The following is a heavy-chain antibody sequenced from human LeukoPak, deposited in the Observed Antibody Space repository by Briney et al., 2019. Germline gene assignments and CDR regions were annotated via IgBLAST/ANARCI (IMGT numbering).Heavy chain of an antibody. CDR1: GGSISSYY. D-gene: IGHD3-10*01. J-gene: IGHJ6*02. CDR2: IYTSGST. CDR3: ARSITMVRGYYYYGMDV. V-gene: IGHV4-4*07. Sequence: SETLSLTCTVSGGSISSYYWSWIRQPAGKGLEWIGRIYTSGSTNYNPSLKSRVTMSVGTSKNQFSLKLSSVTAADTAVYYCARSITMVRGYYYYGMDVWGQGTTVTVSS.